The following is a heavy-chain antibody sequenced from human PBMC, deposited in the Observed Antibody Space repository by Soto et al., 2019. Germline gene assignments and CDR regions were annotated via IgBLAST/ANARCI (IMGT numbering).Heavy chain of an antibody. Sequence: QVQLVESGGGVVQPGRSLRLSCAASGFTFSSYGMHWVRQAPGKGLEWVAVIWYGGSNKYYADSVKGRFTISRDNSKNTLYLQMNSLRAEDTAVYYCARDFPEYDYVWGSYRSSYGMDVWGQGTTVTVSS. D-gene: IGHD3-16*02. CDR1: GFTFSSYG. V-gene: IGHV3-33*01. CDR3: ARDFPEYDYVWGSYRSSYGMDV. CDR2: IWYGGSNK. J-gene: IGHJ6*02.